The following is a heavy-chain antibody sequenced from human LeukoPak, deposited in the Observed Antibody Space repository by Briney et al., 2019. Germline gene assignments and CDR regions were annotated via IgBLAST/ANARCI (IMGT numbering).Heavy chain of an antibody. CDR2: INPNSGGT. V-gene: IGHV1-2*06. D-gene: IGHD3-22*01. CDR3: AFYDSSGWVDY. Sequence: ASVKVSCKASGYTFTSYYMHWVRQAPGQGLEWMGRINPNSGGTNYAQKFQGRVTMTRDTSISTAYMELSRLRSDDTAVYYCAFYDSSGWVDYWGQGTLVTVSS. J-gene: IGHJ4*02. CDR1: GYTFTSYY.